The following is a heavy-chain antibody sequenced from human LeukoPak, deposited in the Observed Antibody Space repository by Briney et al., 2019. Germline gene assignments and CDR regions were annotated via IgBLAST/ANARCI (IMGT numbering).Heavy chain of an antibody. D-gene: IGHD1-26*01. CDR2: INTNSGNP. Sequence: ASVKVSCKASGYTFTNYAMNWMRQAPGQGLEWMGWINTNSGNPTYAQGFTGRFVFSLDTSVSTAYLQISRLKAEDTAVYYCARVPFVVVGVTGNWFDSWGQGTLVTVSS. CDR1: GYTFTNYA. V-gene: IGHV7-4-1*02. CDR3: ARVPFVVVGVTGNWFDS. J-gene: IGHJ5*01.